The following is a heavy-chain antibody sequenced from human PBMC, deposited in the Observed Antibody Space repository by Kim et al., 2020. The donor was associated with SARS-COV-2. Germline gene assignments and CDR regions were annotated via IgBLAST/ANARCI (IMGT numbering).Heavy chain of an antibody. CDR1: GFSFSTYS. D-gene: IGHD6-13*01. V-gene: IGHV3-48*01. J-gene: IGHJ3*02. CDR3: VREPRPTSSPGTGVPLDI. Sequence: GGSLRLSCAASGFSFSTYSMDWVRQAPGKGLEWISFISSSSDIIDYADSVKGRFTISRDNAKNSLYLQMNSLRGEDTALYYCVREPRPTSSPGTGVPLDIWGQGTMVAVSS. CDR2: ISSSSDII.